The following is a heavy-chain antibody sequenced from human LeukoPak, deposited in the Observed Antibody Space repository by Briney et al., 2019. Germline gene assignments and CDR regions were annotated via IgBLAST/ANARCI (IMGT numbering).Heavy chain of an antibody. CDR3: ARSRQASGLFNS. CDR2: IYDRGPA. J-gene: IGHJ5*01. Sequence: PSETLSLTCTVSGGAITSGGYSWNWIRQPPGKGLEWIGCIYDRGPAYYNPSLKSRFTISVDRPKNQFFLNVTSLTAADTAVYYCARSRQASGLFNSWGQGTPVVVSS. V-gene: IGHV4-30-2*01. CDR1: GGAITSGGYS. D-gene: IGHD3-10*01.